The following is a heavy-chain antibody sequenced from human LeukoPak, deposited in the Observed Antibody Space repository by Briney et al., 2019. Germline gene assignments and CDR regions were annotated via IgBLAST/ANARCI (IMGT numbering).Heavy chain of an antibody. CDR1: GYTFTSYG. J-gene: IGHJ6*03. D-gene: IGHD6-6*01. CDR2: MNPNSGNT. CDR3: ARGPGSSSDYYYYYMDV. Sequence: ASVKVSCKASGYTFTSYGISWVRQAPGQGLEWMGWMNPNSGNTGYAQKFQGRVTITRNTSISTAYMELSSLRSEDTAVYYCARGPGSSSDYYYYYMDVWGKGTTVTVSS. V-gene: IGHV1-8*03.